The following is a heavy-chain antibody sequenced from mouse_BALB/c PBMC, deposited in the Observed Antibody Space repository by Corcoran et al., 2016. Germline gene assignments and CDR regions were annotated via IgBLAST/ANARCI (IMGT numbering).Heavy chain of an antibody. Sequence: QVQLQQSGAELMKPGASVKISCKATGYTFSSYWIEWVKQRPGHGLEWIGEILPGSGSTNYNEKFKGKATFTADTSSNTAYMQLSSLTSEDSAGYYCARYRNYGIDYWGQGTTLTVSS. V-gene: IGHV1-9*01. D-gene: IGHD2-5*01. CDR2: ILPGSGST. J-gene: IGHJ2*01. CDR3: ARYRNYGIDY. CDR1: GYTFSSYW.